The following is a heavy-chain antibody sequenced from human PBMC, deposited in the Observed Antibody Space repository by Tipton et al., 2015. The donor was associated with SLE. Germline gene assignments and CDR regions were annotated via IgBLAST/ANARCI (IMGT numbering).Heavy chain of an antibody. CDR1: GGSISSGSYY. J-gene: IGHJ4*02. Sequence: TLSLTCTVSGGSISSGSYYWSWIRQPAGKGLEWIGRIYTSGSTNYNPSLKSRVTISVDTPKNQFSLKLSSVTAADTAVYYCARVGSSWYGMGFDYWGQGTLVTVSS. V-gene: IGHV4-61*02. CDR3: ARVGSSWYGMGFDY. CDR2: IYTSGST. D-gene: IGHD6-13*01.